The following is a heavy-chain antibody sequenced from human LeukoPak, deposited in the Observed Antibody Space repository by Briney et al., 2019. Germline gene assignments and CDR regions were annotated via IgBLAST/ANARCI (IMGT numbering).Heavy chain of an antibody. Sequence: PSETLSLTCTVSGGSISTYYWSWIRQLPGKGLAWIGYVYFGGSTSYSPSLKSRVTISVDKSKNQFSLKLSSVTAADTAVYYCARELGIAAAGYYYYYGMDVWGQGTTVTVSS. V-gene: IGHV4-59*12. D-gene: IGHD6-13*01. CDR3: ARELGIAAAGYYYYYGMDV. CDR1: GGSISTYY. CDR2: VYFGGST. J-gene: IGHJ6*02.